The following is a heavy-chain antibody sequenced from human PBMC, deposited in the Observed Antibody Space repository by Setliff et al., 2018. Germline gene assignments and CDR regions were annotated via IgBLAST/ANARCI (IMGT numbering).Heavy chain of an antibody. CDR2: MSGSGDST. D-gene: IGHD3-22*01. J-gene: IGHJ4*02. Sequence: LRLSCAASGFTFTNYAMTWVRQAPGKGLDWVSSMSGSGDSTYYADSVKGRFTISRDISKNILYLQMNSLRAEDTAVYYCVTGYPITMVVAPSYYWGQGTLVTVSS. V-gene: IGHV3-23*01. CDR1: GFTFTNYA. CDR3: VTGYPITMVVAPSYY.